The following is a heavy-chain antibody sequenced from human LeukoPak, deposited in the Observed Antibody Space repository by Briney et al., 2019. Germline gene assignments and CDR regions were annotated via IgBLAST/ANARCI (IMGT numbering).Heavy chain of an antibody. Sequence: GGSLRLSCAASGFTFSSYAMSWVRQAPGKGLEWVSAISGSGGSTYYADSVKGRFTISRDNSKNTLYLQMNSLRAEDTAVYYCAKDRGRYYGSGSYRGFDYWGQGTLVTVSS. CDR1: GFTFSSYA. D-gene: IGHD3-10*01. V-gene: IGHV3-23*01. CDR3: AKDRGRYYGSGSYRGFDY. CDR2: ISGSGGST. J-gene: IGHJ4*02.